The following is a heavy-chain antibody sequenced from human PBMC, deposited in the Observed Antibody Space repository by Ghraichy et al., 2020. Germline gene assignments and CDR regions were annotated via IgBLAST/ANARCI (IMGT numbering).Heavy chain of an antibody. V-gene: IGHV3-21*01. D-gene: IGHD2-21*02. Sequence: LSLTCEASGFTFSSHIMNWVRQAPGKGLEWVSSISSSSTYIYYADSVRGRFTISRDNARKSLWLQMNSLRAEDTAVYYCVRDRENLESCAGDCFPPNWYFDLWGRGTLVTVSS. CDR2: ISSSSTYI. CDR1: GFTFSSHI. CDR3: VRDRENLESCAGDCFPPNWYFDL. J-gene: IGHJ2*01.